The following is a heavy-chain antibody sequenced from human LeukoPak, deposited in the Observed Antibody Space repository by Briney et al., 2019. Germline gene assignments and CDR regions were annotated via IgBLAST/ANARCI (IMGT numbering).Heavy chain of an antibody. CDR3: ARDLYYYYDSSGPFRGYFDY. CDR1: GGSISSSSYY. D-gene: IGHD3-22*01. V-gene: IGHV4-39*07. Sequence: SETLSLTCTVSGGSISSSSYYWGWIRQPPGKGLEWIGSIYYRGSTYYNPSLKSRATISVDTSKHQFSLKLSSVTAADPAVYYCARDLYYYYDSSGPFRGYFDYWGQGTLVTVSS. CDR2: IYYRGST. J-gene: IGHJ4*02.